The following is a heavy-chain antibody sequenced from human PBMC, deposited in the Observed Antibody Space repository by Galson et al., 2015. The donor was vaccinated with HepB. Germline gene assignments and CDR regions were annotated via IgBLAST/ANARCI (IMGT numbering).Heavy chain of an antibody. CDR1: GYSFTSYW. CDR2: IYPGDSDT. Sequence: QSGAEVKKPGESLKISCKGSGYSFTSYWIGWVRQMPGKGLEWMGIIYPGDSDTRYSPSFQGQVTISADKSISTAYLQWSSLKASDTAMYYCASQVEMATNYYYGMDVWGQGTTVTVSS. D-gene: IGHD5-24*01. J-gene: IGHJ6*02. CDR3: ASQVEMATNYYYGMDV. V-gene: IGHV5-51*01.